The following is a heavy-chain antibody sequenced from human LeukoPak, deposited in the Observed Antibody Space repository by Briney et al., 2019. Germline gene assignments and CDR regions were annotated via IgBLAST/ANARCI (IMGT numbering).Heavy chain of an antibody. CDR1: GFPLSNYW. J-gene: IGHJ4*02. D-gene: IGHD1-26*01. CDR2: INPDGTTT. V-gene: IGHV3-74*01. CDR3: ARIGIGRYSFDS. Sequence: GGSLRLSCAASGFPLSNYWMHWVRHTPGKGLVWVSRINPDGTTTSYADSVKGRFTISRDNARNTLYLEMNSLRAEDTAVYYCARIGIGRYSFDSWGQGTLVTVSS.